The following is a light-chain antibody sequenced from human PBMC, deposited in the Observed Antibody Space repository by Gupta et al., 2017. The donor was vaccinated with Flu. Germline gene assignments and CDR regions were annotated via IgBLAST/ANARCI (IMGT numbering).Light chain of an antibody. V-gene: IGKV1-9*01. CDR1: QGISSY. CDR3: QQRNSYPHT. Sequence: DIQLTQSPSFLSASVGDRVTITCRASQGISSYLAWYQQKPGKAPKLLIYAASTSQSGVPSRFSGSGSGTEFTLTISSLQPEDFATYYCQQRNSYPHTFGGGTKVEIK. CDR2: AAS. J-gene: IGKJ4*01.